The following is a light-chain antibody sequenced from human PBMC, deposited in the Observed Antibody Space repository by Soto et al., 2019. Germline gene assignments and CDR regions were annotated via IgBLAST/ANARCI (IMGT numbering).Light chain of an antibody. CDR3: QQYYSTPFT. CDR1: QSVLYSSNDKNY. CDR2: WAS. J-gene: IGKJ3*01. V-gene: IGKV4-1*01. Sequence: IVMTQSPDSLAVSLGERASINCRSNQSVLYSSNDKNYLAWYQQKPGQPPKLLIYWASSRESGVPARFSGSGSGTEFTLTINSLQAEDVAVYYCQQYYSTPFTFGPGTIVEIK.